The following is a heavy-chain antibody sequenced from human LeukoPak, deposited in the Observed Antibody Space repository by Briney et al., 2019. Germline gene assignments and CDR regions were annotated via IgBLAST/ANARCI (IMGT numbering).Heavy chain of an antibody. Sequence: GGSLRLSCAASGLTFSSYWMSWVRQAPGKGLEWVANIKQDGSENYYVDSVRGRFTISRANAKNSLNLQMNSLRAEDTAVYYCAREVFVGGTPTNTFDYWGQGTLVTVSS. D-gene: IGHD1-26*01. CDR3: AREVFVGGTPTNTFDY. J-gene: IGHJ4*02. V-gene: IGHV3-7*01. CDR2: IKQDGSEN. CDR1: GLTFSSYW.